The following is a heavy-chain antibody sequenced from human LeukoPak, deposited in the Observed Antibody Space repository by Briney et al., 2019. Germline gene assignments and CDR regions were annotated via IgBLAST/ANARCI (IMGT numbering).Heavy chain of an antibody. D-gene: IGHD3-10*01. CDR2: IYYSGST. J-gene: IGHJ3*02. V-gene: IGHV4-59*01. Sequence: SETLSLTCTVSGGSISSYYWSWLRQPPGKGLEWIGYIYYSGSTNYNPSLTSRVTISVDTSKNQLSLKLSSVTAADTAVYYCARDKSRTYGSADAFDIWGQGTMVTVSS. CDR1: GGSISSYY. CDR3: ARDKSRTYGSADAFDI.